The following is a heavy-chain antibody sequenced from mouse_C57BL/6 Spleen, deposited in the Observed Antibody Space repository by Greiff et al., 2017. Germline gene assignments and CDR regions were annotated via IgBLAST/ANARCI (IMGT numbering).Heavy chain of an antibody. J-gene: IGHJ3*01. CDR3: ARGDYDWFAY. CDR2: INPSNGGT. Sequence: ASGYTFTSYWMHWVKQRPGQGLEWIGNINPSNGGTNYNEKFKSKATLTVDKSSSTAYMQLSSLTSEDSAVYYCARGDYDWFAYWGQGTLVTVSA. D-gene: IGHD2-4*01. CDR1: GYTFTSYW. V-gene: IGHV1-53*01.